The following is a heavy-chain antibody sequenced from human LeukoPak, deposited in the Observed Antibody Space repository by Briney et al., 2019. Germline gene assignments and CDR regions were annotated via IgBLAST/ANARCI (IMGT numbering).Heavy chain of an antibody. D-gene: IGHD1-1*01. J-gene: IGHJ5*02. V-gene: IGHV4-39*01. CDR1: GGSISSSSYY. CDR2: IYYSGST. Sequence: PSEXLSXTCTVSGGSISSSSYYWGWVRQPPGKGLEWIGSIYYSGSTYYNPSLKSRVTICEDTSKNQFSLKLSSVTAADTAVYYCARVKRAGTTSGLDPWGQGTLVTVSS. CDR3: ARVKRAGTTSGLDP.